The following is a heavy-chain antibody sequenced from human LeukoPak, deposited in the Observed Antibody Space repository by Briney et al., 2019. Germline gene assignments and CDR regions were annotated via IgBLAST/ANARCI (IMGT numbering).Heavy chain of an antibody. J-gene: IGHJ5*02. D-gene: IGHD3-9*01. Sequence: GGSLRLSCAASGFTFNSYALHWVRQAPGKGLEWVSAISGSGGSTYYADSVKGRFTISRDNSKNTLYLQMNSLRAEDTAVYYCAKDRYYDMLNWFDPWGQGTLVTVSS. CDR2: ISGSGGST. V-gene: IGHV3-23*01. CDR1: GFTFNSYA. CDR3: AKDRYYDMLNWFDP.